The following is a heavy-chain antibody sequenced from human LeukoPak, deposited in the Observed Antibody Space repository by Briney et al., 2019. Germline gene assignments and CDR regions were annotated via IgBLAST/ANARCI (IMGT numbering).Heavy chain of an antibody. CDR1: GGTFSSYA. V-gene: IGHV1-69*05. D-gene: IGHD3-9*01. CDR3: ARDQGLTGYFDY. Sequence: ASVKVSCKASGGTFSSYAISWVRQAPGQGLEWMGGIIPIFGTANYAQKFQGRVTLTRDTSTSTVYMELSSLRSEDTAVYYCARDQGLTGYFDYWGQGTLVTVSS. J-gene: IGHJ4*02. CDR2: IIPIFGTA.